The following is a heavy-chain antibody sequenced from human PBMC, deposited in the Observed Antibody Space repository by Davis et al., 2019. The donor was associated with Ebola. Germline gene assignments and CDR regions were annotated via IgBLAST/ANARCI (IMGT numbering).Heavy chain of an antibody. J-gene: IGHJ6*02. Sequence: SETLSLTCTVSGGSISSYYWSWIRQPPGKGLEWFGYIYYSGSTNYNPSLKSRVTISVDTSKNQFSLKLSSVTAADTAVYYCARVRGYCSGGSCYPIYGMDVWGQGTTVTVSS. CDR3: ARVRGYCSGGSCYPIYGMDV. CDR2: IYYSGST. CDR1: GGSISSYY. V-gene: IGHV4-59*01. D-gene: IGHD2-15*01.